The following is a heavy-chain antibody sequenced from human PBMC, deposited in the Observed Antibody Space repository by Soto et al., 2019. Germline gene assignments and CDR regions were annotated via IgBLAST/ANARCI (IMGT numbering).Heavy chain of an antibody. CDR2: IVVGSGNT. D-gene: IGHD3-22*01. CDR3: AADSGYYYDSSGYHDFDY. J-gene: IGHJ4*02. V-gene: IGHV1-58*01. CDR1: GFTSTSSA. Sequence: SVKVSCKASGFTSTSSAVQWVRQARGQRLEWIGWIVVGSGNTNYAQKFQERVTITRDMSTSTAYMELSGLRSEDTAVYYCAADSGYYYDSSGYHDFDYWGQGTLVTVSS.